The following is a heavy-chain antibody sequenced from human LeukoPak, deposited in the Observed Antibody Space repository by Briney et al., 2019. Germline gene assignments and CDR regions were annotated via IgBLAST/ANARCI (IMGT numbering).Heavy chain of an antibody. V-gene: IGHV3-30*02. D-gene: IGHD3-22*01. Sequence: GGSLRLSCAASGFTFSDYAMHWVRQAPGKGLEWVAFLRHDGSTIYYADSVKGRFTISRDNSKNTLYFQMNSLIYEDTAVYYCTTDSYHYYYDSSGPNAFDIWGQGTMVTVSS. CDR2: LRHDGSTI. CDR1: GFTFSDYA. CDR3: TTDSYHYYYDSSGPNAFDI. J-gene: IGHJ3*02.